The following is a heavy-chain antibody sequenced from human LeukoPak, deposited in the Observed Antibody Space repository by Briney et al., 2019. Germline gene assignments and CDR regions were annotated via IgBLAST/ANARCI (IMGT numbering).Heavy chain of an antibody. CDR1: GFTFSTYE. CDR3: ARDAPMVRGVFDY. J-gene: IGHJ4*02. Sequence: SGGSLRLSCAASGFTFSTYEMNWVRQAPGKGLEWVSYISSGAGAICYADSVKGRFTISRDNAKNSLYLQMNSLRAEDTAVYYCARDAPMVRGVFDYWGQGTLVTVSS. CDR2: ISSGAGAI. V-gene: IGHV3-48*03. D-gene: IGHD3-10*01.